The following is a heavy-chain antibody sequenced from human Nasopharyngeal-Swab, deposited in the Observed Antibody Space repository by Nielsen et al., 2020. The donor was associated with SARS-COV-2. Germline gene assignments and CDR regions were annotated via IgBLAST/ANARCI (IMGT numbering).Heavy chain of an antibody. CDR1: GGSISRGSYY. CDR2: IYTSGIT. Sequence: TLSLTCTVSGGSISRGSYYWIWLRQPAGNGLGYIGSIYTSGITNYNPSLKSRFSISVDTSKNQFSLKLNSLAAADTAVYYCAIQPSGTFRSDAFDIWGQGTMVTVSS. J-gene: IGHJ3*02. D-gene: IGHD1-26*01. CDR3: AIQPSGTFRSDAFDI. V-gene: IGHV4-61*02.